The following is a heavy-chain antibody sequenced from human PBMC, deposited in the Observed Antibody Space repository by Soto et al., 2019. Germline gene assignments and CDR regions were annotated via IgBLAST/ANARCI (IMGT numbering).Heavy chain of an antibody. D-gene: IGHD5-18*01. CDR2: ISPSSPYT. Sequence: GGSLRLSCAASGFDFTTFSMNWVRQAPGKGLEWVSFISPSSPYTSYADSVKGRIIISGDNAENAVYLQMNSLRAEDTGVYYWAIRREYLWHGYHEAFYFCGPRTLVTVSA. V-gene: IGHV3-21*03. CDR1: GFDFTTFS. CDR3: AIRREYLWHGYHEAFYF. J-gene: IGHJ4*02.